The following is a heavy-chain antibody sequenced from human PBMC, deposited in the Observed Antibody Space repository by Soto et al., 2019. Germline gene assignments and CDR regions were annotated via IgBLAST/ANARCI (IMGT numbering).Heavy chain of an antibody. V-gene: IGHV3-72*01. J-gene: IGHJ4*02. CDR1: GFTFSDHY. CDR3: TSPWVAHRYLDT. Sequence: EVQLVESGGGLVQPGGSLRLSCLASGFTFSDHYMDWVRQAPGKGLEWVGRIRKKAYSYTTEYAASVKDRFTISRDDSRSSVNLQMTSLKIDEPAGYYGTSPWVAHRYLDTWGQGPLFTV. CDR2: IRKKAYSYTT. D-gene: IGHD3-16*01.